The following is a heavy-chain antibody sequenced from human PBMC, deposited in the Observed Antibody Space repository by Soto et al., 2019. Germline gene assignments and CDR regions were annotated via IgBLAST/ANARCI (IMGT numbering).Heavy chain of an antibody. CDR2: INPNSGGT. Sequence: GASVKVSCKASGYTFTSYYMHWVRQAPGQGLEWMGWINPNSGGTNYAQKFQGRVTMTRDTSISTAYMELSRLRSDDTAVYYCARDAYCSSTSCSPYYYYYYGMDVWGQGTTVTVSS. CDR3: ARDAYCSSTSCSPYYYYYYGMDV. D-gene: IGHD2-2*01. V-gene: IGHV1-2*02. J-gene: IGHJ6*02. CDR1: GYTFTSYY.